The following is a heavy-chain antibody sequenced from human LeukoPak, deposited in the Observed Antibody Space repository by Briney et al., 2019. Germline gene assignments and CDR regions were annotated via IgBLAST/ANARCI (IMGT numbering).Heavy chain of an antibody. V-gene: IGHV1-18*04. CDR1: GYTFTDYY. CDR2: ISAYNGNT. CDR3: ARDQLVQRMDMVRGVTPPRHFDY. Sequence: ASVKVSCKASGYTFTDYYMHWVRQAPGQGLEWMGWISAYNGNTNYAQKLQGRVTMTTDTSTSTAYMELRSLRSDDTAVYYCARDQLVQRMDMVRGVTPPRHFDYWGQGTLVTVSS. J-gene: IGHJ4*02. D-gene: IGHD3-10*01.